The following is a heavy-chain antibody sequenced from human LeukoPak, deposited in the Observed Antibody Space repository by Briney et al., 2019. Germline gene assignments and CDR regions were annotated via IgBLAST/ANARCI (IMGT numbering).Heavy chain of an antibody. CDR2: ISYDGRNK. CDR3: AKEGDSSGSPFHFDS. Sequence: GRPLRLSCAASGLSFSSYGMHWVRQAPGKGLEWVAVISYDGRNKYYADSVKGRFHISRDNSKNTLYLQMNSLRAEDTAVYYCAKEGDSSGSPFHFDSWGQGTLVSVSS. D-gene: IGHD3-22*01. J-gene: IGHJ4*02. V-gene: IGHV3-30*18. CDR1: GLSFSSYG.